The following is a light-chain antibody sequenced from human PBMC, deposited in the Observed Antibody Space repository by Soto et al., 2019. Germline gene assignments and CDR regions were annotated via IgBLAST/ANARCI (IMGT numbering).Light chain of an antibody. Sequence: EIVLTQSPGTLSLSPGERATLSCRTSQSVGSSYLAWYQQKPGQAPRLLIYGASSRAPGIPDRFSGSGSGTDFTLTISRLEPEDFAVYYCQQYGSSPRTFGPGTKVDIK. CDR3: QQYGSSPRT. CDR1: QSVGSSY. V-gene: IGKV3-20*01. J-gene: IGKJ3*01. CDR2: GAS.